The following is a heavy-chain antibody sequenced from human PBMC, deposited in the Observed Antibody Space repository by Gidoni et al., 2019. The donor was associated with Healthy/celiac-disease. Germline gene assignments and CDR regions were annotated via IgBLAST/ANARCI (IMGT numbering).Heavy chain of an antibody. CDR3: ARRPDYGDSFDY. CDR2: IYYSGST. J-gene: IGHJ4*02. D-gene: IGHD4-17*01. Sequence: QLQLQESGPGLVKPSETLSLTCTVSGGSISSSSYYWGWIRQPPRKGLEWIGSIYYSGSTYYNPSRKSRVTISVDTSKNQFSLKLSSVTAADTAVYYCARRPDYGDSFDYWGQGTLVTVSS. CDR1: GGSISSSSYY. V-gene: IGHV4-39*01.